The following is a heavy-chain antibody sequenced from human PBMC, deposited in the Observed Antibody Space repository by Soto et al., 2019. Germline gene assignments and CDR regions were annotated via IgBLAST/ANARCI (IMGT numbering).Heavy chain of an antibody. CDR1: GFSLRMYA. V-gene: IGHV3-64*01. Sequence: DVQVVESGGGLVQPGGSLRLSCAASGFSLRMYAMHWVRQATGKGLEYLSSISGDGDTTAYANSVKGRFTISRDNSKNTMFLQMGSLRGDDMAVYYCARGMGQNGFDPWGQGTLVTVSS. CDR3: ARGMGQNGFDP. J-gene: IGHJ5*02. D-gene: IGHD2-8*01. CDR2: ISGDGDTT.